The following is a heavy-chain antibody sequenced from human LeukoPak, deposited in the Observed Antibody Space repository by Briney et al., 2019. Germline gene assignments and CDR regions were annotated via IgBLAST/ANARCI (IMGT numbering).Heavy chain of an antibody. Sequence: PGGSLRLSCAASGFTFSSYGMHWVRQAPGKGLEWVAVISYDGSNKYYADSVKGRFTISRDNSKNTLYLQMNSLRAEDTAVYYCAKPDSSGTNFDYWGQGTLVTVSS. V-gene: IGHV3-30*18. CDR1: GFTFSSYG. CDR3: AKPDSSGTNFDY. J-gene: IGHJ4*02. D-gene: IGHD6-19*01. CDR2: ISYDGSNK.